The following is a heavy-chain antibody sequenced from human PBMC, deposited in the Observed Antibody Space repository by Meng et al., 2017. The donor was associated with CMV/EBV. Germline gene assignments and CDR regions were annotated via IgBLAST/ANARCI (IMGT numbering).Heavy chain of an antibody. D-gene: IGHD2-8*01. CDR2: VKHDGSEK. V-gene: IGHV3-7*01. J-gene: IGHJ4*02. CDR3: ARDTGPNTLDY. Sequence: GESLKISCAASGFTFSTYWMTWVRQAPGKGLEWVVNVKHDGSEKYYLDSVKGRFTVSRDNAKNSLYLQMNSLRAEDTAIYYRARDTGPNTLDYWGQGTLVTVSS. CDR1: GFTFSTYW.